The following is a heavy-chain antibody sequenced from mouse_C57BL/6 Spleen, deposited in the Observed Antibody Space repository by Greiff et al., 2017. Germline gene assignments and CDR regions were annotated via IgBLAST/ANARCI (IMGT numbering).Heavy chain of an antibody. D-gene: IGHD1-1*01. Sequence: QVQLKQPGAELVKPGASVTLSCKASGYTFTSYWMHWVKQRPGRGLEWIGRIDPNSGGTKYNEKFKSKATLTVDKPSSTAYMQLSSLTSADSAVYYCAREVYYYGSNFDYWGQGTTLTVSA. V-gene: IGHV1-72*01. CDR2: IDPNSGGT. CDR3: AREVYYYGSNFDY. J-gene: IGHJ2*01. CDR1: GYTFTSYW.